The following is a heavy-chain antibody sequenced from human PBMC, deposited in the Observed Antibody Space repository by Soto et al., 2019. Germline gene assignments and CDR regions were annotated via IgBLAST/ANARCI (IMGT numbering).Heavy chain of an antibody. CDR3: ATMGTPATGLFYFDY. Sequence: SETLSLTCAVSGGSVSSSGYSWGWIRQPPGKGLEWIGYFYRGETYYNPSLKSRVTISVDTSKNQFSLNLSFVTAADTAVYYCATMGTPATGLFYFDYWGQGTLVTVSS. CDR1: GGSVSSSGYS. J-gene: IGHJ4*02. CDR2: FYRGET. D-gene: IGHD1-7*01. V-gene: IGHV4-30-2*05.